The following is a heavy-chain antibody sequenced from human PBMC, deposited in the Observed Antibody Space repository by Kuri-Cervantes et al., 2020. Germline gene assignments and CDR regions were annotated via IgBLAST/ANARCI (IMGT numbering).Heavy chain of an antibody. CDR2: IDWDDDK. CDR3: ARDYYGSGNLRFDP. J-gene: IGHJ5*02. CDR1: GFSLSTSGMR. D-gene: IGHD3-10*01. V-gene: IGHV2-70D*14. Sequence: SGPTLVKPTQTLTLTCTVSGFSLSTSGMRVSWIRQPPGKALEWLARIDWDDDKFYSTSLKTRLTISKDTSKNQVVLTMTNMDPVDTATYYCARDYYGSGNLRFDPWAREPWSPSPQ.